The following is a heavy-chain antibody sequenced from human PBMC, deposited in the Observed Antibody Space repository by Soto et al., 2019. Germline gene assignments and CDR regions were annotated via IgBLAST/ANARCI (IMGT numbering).Heavy chain of an antibody. CDR3: AKASGEDYPGSRVVDY. J-gene: IGHJ4*02. D-gene: IGHD3-10*01. Sequence: VGSLRLSCAASGFSFSTYAMSWVRQAPGKGLEWVSVVTSTGRDTLHADSVKGRFTISRDNYKNMLYLQMNSLRAEDAAIYYCAKASGEDYPGSRVVDYWGQGTRVTVSS. CDR2: VTSTGRDT. CDR1: GFSFSTYA. V-gene: IGHV3-23*01.